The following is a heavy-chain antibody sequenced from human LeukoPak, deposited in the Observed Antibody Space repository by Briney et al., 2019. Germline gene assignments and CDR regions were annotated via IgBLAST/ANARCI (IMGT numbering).Heavy chain of an antibody. V-gene: IGHV3-48*01. CDR3: ARAYSGYTYGYHY. CDR2: ISSSSSTI. D-gene: IGHD5-18*01. Sequence: SGGSLRLSCAASGFTFSSYAMSWVRQPPGKGLEWVSYISSSSSTIYYADSVKGRFTISRDNAKNSLYLQMNSLRAEDTAVYYCARAYSGYTYGYHYWGQGTLVTVSS. J-gene: IGHJ4*02. CDR1: GFTFSSYA.